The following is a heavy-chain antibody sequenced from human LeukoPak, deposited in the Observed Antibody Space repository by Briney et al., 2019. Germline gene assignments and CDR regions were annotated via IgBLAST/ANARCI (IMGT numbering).Heavy chain of an antibody. CDR2: IYYSGNT. V-gene: IGHV4-59*01. J-gene: IGHJ4*02. CDR3: ARGASTGTSYGNFDY. CDR1: GGSISSYY. Sequence: SETLSLTCTVSGGSISSYYWSWIRQPPGRGLEWIGNIYYSGNTNYNPSLKSRVTISVDTSKNQFSLNLSSVTAADTAVYYCARGASTGTSYGNFDYWGQGTLVTVSS. D-gene: IGHD1-1*01.